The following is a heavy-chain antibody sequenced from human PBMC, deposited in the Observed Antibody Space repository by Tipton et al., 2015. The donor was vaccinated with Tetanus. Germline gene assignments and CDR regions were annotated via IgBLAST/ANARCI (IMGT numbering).Heavy chain of an antibody. Sequence: TLSLTCAVYGGSFSGYYWSWIRQPPGKGLEWIGEINHSGSTNYNPSLKSRITISVDTSKNQFSLKLSSVTAADTAVYYCARDSRVLGPWFYWGQGTLVIVSS. CDR1: GGSFSGYY. CDR3: ARDSRVLGPWFY. CDR2: INHSGST. D-gene: IGHD3-16*01. J-gene: IGHJ4*02. V-gene: IGHV4-34*01.